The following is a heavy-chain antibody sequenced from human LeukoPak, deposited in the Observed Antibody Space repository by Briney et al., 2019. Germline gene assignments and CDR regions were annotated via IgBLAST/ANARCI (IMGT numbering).Heavy chain of an antibody. V-gene: IGHV3-48*04. CDR3: ARERDLDTAVVFDY. Sequence: AGGSLRLSCAASGFTFSSYGMTWVRQAPGKGLEWVSYISSSSSTIYYADSVKGRFTISRDNAKNSLYLQMNSLRAEDTALYYCARERDLDTAVVFDYWGQGTLVTVSS. CDR1: GFTFSSYG. J-gene: IGHJ4*02. CDR2: ISSSSSTI. D-gene: IGHD5-18*01.